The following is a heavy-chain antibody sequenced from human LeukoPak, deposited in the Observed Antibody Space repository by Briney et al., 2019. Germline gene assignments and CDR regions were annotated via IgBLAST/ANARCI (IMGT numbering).Heavy chain of an antibody. D-gene: IGHD3-10*01. Sequence: ASVKVSCKASGYSFSSHDINWVRQATGQGLEWMGWMNPKSGNTDHAQKFQGRVTMSRNTSISVAYLELSSLRSEDTAVYFRVRASLLRGPVGYYFDSWGQGTPVTVFS. CDR3: VRASLLRGPVGYYFDS. CDR2: MNPKSGNT. V-gene: IGHV1-8*01. CDR1: GYSFSSHD. J-gene: IGHJ4*02.